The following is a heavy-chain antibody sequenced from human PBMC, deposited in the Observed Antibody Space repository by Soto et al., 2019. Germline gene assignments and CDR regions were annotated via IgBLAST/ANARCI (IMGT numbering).Heavy chain of an antibody. CDR1: GYTFTGYY. Sequence: ASVKVSFTASGYTFTGYYMHWVRQAPGQGLEWMGWINPNSGGTNYAQKFQGWVTMTRDTSISTAYMELSRLRSDDTAVYYCARDLGVGATTGDAFDIWGQVTMVTVSS. D-gene: IGHD1-26*01. CDR2: INPNSGGT. V-gene: IGHV1-2*04. J-gene: IGHJ3*02. CDR3: ARDLGVGATTGDAFDI.